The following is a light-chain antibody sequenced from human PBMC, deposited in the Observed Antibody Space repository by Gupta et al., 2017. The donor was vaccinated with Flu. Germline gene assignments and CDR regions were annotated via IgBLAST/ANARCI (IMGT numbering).Light chain of an antibody. CDR3: QQYYGNSLS. CDR1: QSIGTW. CDR2: KAS. J-gene: IGKJ4*01. V-gene: IGKV1-5*03. Sequence: EDKVIICCRSSQSIGTWLAWYQQKPGKGPKLLIRKASSLESGVPLRFSGSGSGTEFTLTISSLQADDHATYYCQQYYGNSLSFGGGTKVEIK.